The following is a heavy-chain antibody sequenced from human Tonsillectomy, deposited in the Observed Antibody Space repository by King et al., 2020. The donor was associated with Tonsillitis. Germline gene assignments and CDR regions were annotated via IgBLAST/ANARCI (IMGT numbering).Heavy chain of an antibody. Sequence: QLVQSGAEVKKPGASVKVSCKASGYTFTTYYMHWVRQAPGQGLEWMGMINPSGGSTSYAQKFQDRVTMTRDTSTSIVYLDLSSLRSEDTAVYYCARDRPCSSISCYGGSWLDPWGQGTLVTVSS. CDR3: ARDRPCSSISCYGGSWLDP. CDR2: INPSGGST. D-gene: IGHD2-2*01. V-gene: IGHV1-46*01. J-gene: IGHJ5*02. CDR1: GYTFTTYY.